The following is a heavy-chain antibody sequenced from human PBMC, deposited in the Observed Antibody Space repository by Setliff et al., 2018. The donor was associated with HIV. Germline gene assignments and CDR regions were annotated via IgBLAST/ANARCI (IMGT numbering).Heavy chain of an antibody. V-gene: IGHV3-23*01. J-gene: IGHJ5*01. D-gene: IGHD2-21*01. CDR2: ISGSGGDK. Sequence: HPGGSLRLSCAASGFTFSSYAMSWVRQAPGKGLEWVSVISGSGGDKYDADSVKGRFTISRDNSKNTLYLQMNSLRAEDTAIYYCAKLREGHVYSQYDSWGHGTLVTVSS. CDR3: AKLREGHVYSQYDS. CDR1: GFTFSSYA.